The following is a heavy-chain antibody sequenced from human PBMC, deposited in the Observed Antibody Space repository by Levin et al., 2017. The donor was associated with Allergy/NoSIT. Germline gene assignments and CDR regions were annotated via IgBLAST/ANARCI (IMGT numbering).Heavy chain of an antibody. CDR1: GFNFRSAW. Sequence: GGSLRLSCVTSGFNFRSAWLSWVRQAPGKGLEWVGRVKSKTSGGTIEYAAPVKGRFAISRDDSGNMVYLHMNSLKTEDTAVYYCATDIAEYGSGELDYWGQGTLVTVSS. V-gene: IGHV3-15*01. CDR2: VKSKTSGGTI. D-gene: IGHD3-10*01. CDR3: ATDIAEYGSGELDY. J-gene: IGHJ4*02.